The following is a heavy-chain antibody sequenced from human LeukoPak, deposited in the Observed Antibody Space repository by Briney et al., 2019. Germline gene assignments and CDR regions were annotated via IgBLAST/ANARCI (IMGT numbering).Heavy chain of an antibody. D-gene: IGHD4/OR15-4a*01. CDR3: ARRAGAYSHPYDY. CDR2: IYSDNT. V-gene: IGHV3-53*01. CDR1: GFTVSSNS. J-gene: IGHJ4*02. Sequence: GGSLSLSCTVAGFTVSSNSVSWVRQATGKGLEWVSFIYSDNTHYSDSVKGRFTISRDNSKNTLYLQMNSLRAEDTAVYYCARRAGAYSHPYDYWGQGTLVTVSS.